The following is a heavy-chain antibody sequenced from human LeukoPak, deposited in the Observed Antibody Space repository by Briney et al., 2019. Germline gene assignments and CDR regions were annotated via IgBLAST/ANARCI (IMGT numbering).Heavy chain of an antibody. CDR2: ISTYDDGR. CDR3: ARDFLRSVSGPYVDVFAI. V-gene: IGHV1-18*01. D-gene: IGHD3-10*01. CDR1: GYTFTRYG. Sequence: GASVKVSCRGSGYTFTRYGISWVRQAPGDGLEWMGWISTYDDGRSNAQKFQGRVTLTTDISTNTAYMELTSLRSDDTAMYYCARDFLRSVSGPYVDVFAIWGQGTLVTVSS. J-gene: IGHJ3*02.